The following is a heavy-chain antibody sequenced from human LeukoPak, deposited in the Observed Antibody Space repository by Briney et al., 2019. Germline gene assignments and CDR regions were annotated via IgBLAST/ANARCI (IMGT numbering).Heavy chain of an antibody. CDR1: GFTFSNYG. Sequence: PGRSLRLSCAASGFTFSNYGMHWVRQAPGKGLEWVAVISYDGSNKYYPDSVKGRFTISRDNSKNTLYLQMNSLRAEDTAVYYCAKRVLDYYDSSGSPLGMDVWGQGTTVTVSS. D-gene: IGHD3-22*01. CDR2: ISYDGSNK. CDR3: AKRVLDYYDSSGSPLGMDV. J-gene: IGHJ6*02. V-gene: IGHV3-30*18.